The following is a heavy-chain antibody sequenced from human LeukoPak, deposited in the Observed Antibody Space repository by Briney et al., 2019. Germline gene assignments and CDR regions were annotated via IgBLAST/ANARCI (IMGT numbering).Heavy chain of an antibody. CDR3: ARRHYDFWSGLSDAFDI. V-gene: IGHV5-51*01. J-gene: IGHJ3*02. D-gene: IGHD3-3*01. Sequence: GESLKISCKGSGYSFTSYWVGWVRQMPGKGLEWMGIIYPGDSDTRYSPSFQGQVTISADKSISTAYLLWSSLKASDTAMYYCARRHYDFWSGLSDAFDIWGQGTMVTVSS. CDR2: IYPGDSDT. CDR1: GYSFTSYW.